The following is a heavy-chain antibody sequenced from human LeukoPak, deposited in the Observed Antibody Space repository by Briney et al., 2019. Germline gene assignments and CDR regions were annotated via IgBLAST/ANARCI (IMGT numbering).Heavy chain of an antibody. CDR2: ISYSGST. CDR3: TRDRRDGYNYVGL. Sequence: SETLSLTCAVSGGSISSHYWSWIRQPPGKGLEWIGYISYSGSTAYNPSLKSRVTISVDTAKNQFSLKLTSVTAADTAVYYCTRDRRDGYNYVGLWGQGTLVTVSS. J-gene: IGHJ4*02. V-gene: IGHV4-59*11. CDR1: GGSISSHY. D-gene: IGHD5-24*01.